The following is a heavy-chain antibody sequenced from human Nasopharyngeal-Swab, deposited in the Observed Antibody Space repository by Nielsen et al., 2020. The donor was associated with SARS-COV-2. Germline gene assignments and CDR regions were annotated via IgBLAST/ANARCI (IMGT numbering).Heavy chain of an antibody. D-gene: IGHD4-23*01. CDR1: GGSISSGGYY. Sequence: SETLSLTCTVSGGSISSGGYYWSWIRQHPGKGLEWIGYIYYSGGTYYNPSLKSRVTISVDTSKNQFSLKLSSVTAADTAVYYCARETRWYTFNYYYGMDVWGQGTTVTVSS. CDR2: IYYSGGT. J-gene: IGHJ6*02. CDR3: ARETRWYTFNYYYGMDV. V-gene: IGHV4-31*03.